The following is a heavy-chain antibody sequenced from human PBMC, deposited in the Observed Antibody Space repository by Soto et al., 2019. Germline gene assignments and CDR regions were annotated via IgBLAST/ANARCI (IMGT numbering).Heavy chain of an antibody. V-gene: IGHV3-7*01. CDR2: IKQDGSEK. CDR1: GFTFSSYW. J-gene: IGHJ5*02. CDR3: ARDFEGAADYNWFDP. D-gene: IGHD6-13*01. Sequence: GSLRLSCAASGFTFSSYWMSWVRQAPGKGLEWVANIKQDGSEKYYVDSVKGRFTISRDNAKNSLYLQMNSLRAEDTAVYYCARDFEGAADYNWFDPWGQGTLVTVSS.